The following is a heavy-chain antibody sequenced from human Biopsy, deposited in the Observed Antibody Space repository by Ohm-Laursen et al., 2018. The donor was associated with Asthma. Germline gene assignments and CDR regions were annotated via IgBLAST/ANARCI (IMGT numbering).Heavy chain of an antibody. CDR3: PKDGFPGWEVRRGPDY. J-gene: IGHJ4*02. CDR2: ISFDGSNK. CDR1: GFTFSNYG. V-gene: IGHV3-30*18. D-gene: IGHD1-26*01. Sequence: SLRLSCTALGFTFSNYGMHWVRQAPGKGLEWVAVISFDGSNKDFADSVKGRFTISRDNSKNTMYLEMNSLRAEDTAVYYCPKDGFPGWEVRRGPDYWGQGTLVTVSS.